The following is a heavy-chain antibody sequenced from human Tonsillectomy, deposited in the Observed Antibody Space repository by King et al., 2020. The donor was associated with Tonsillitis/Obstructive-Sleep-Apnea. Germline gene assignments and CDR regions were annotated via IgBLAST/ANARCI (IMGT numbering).Heavy chain of an antibody. CDR3: ARDDSSGYYFDAFDI. CDR2: IYYSGST. J-gene: IGHJ3*02. CDR1: GGSISSYY. D-gene: IGHD3-22*01. V-gene: IGHV4-59*01. Sequence: VPLQESGPGLVKPSETLSLTCTVSGGSISSYYWSWIRQPPWKGLEWIGNIYYSGSTNYNPSLKSRVTISVDTSKNQFSLKLSSVTAADTAVYYCARDDSSGYYFDAFDIWGQGTMVTVSS.